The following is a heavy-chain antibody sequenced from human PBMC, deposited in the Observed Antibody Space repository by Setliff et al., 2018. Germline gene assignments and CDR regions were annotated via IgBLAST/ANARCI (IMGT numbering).Heavy chain of an antibody. CDR2: IIPIFGTA. V-gene: IGHV1-69*13. CDR1: GGTFSSYA. CDR3: ARDLIDPDYGDYLSFYYYGMDV. D-gene: IGHD4-17*01. Sequence: SVKVSCKASGGTFSSYAISWVRQAPGQGLEWMGGIIPIFGTANYAQKFQGRVTITADESTGTAYMELSSLRSEDTAVYYCARDLIDPDYGDYLSFYYYGMDVWGQGTTVTVSS. J-gene: IGHJ6*02.